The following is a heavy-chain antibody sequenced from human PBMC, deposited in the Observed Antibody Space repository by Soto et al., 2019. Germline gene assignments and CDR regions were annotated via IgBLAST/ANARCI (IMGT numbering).Heavy chain of an antibody. CDR1: GGSISSYY. CDR2: IYYSGST. J-gene: IGHJ5*02. V-gene: IGHV4-59*01. Sequence: TSETLSLTCTVSGGSISSYYWSWIRQPPGKGLEWIGYIYYSGSTNYNPSLKSRVTISVDTSKNQFSLKLSSVTAADTAVCYCARDRYDFWSGYYYYNWFDPWGQGTLVTVSS. CDR3: ARDRYDFWSGYYYYNWFDP. D-gene: IGHD3-3*01.